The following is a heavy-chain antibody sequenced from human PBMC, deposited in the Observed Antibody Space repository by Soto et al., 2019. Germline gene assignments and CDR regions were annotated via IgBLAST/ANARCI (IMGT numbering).Heavy chain of an antibody. CDR1: GGTLNTYT. Sequence: QLQLVQSGAAVKKPGSSVKVSCKASGGTLNTYTISWVRQAPGQGLEWMGSILPFLGRTNYAKKFQGRVTITADQSTSTMELSGLRSEDTALYFCARDVTAMEALYHYDTGGQGTLVTVSS. CDR2: ILPFLGRT. D-gene: IGHD5-18*01. V-gene: IGHV1-69*08. CDR3: ARDVTAMEALYHYDT. J-gene: IGHJ5*02.